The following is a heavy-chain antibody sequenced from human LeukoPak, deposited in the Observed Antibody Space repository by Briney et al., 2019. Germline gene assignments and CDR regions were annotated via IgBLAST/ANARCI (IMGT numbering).Heavy chain of an antibody. D-gene: IGHD3-10*01. CDR2: INEHGSIT. Sequence: GGSLRLSCAASGFTFSNYWMHWVRQAPGKGLVWVSRINEHGSITDYADSVKDRFTISRDNAKNTLYLHMNSLRAEDTAMYYCARDVGGAGSHWGQGTLVTVSS. J-gene: IGHJ4*02. V-gene: IGHV3-74*01. CDR1: GFTFSNYW. CDR3: ARDVGGAGSH.